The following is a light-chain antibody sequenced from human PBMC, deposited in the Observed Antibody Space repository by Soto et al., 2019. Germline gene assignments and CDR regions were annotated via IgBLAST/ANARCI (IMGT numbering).Light chain of an antibody. J-gene: IGKJ4*01. CDR3: QHFNGFPPT. V-gene: IGKV1-13*02. CDR1: QDIGSA. Sequence: IQLTQSPSSLSASVGDRVTITCRAGQDIGSALAWYQQRPGKAPKLLLYDASNLEAGVPSRFSGSGSGTDFTLPIPNLGPEGFATYYCQHFNGFPPTFGGGAKVHVK. CDR2: DAS.